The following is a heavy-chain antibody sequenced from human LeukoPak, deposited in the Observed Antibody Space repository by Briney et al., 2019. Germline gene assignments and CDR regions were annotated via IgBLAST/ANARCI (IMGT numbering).Heavy chain of an antibody. D-gene: IGHD4-17*01. V-gene: IGHV3-30*03. CDR2: ISYDGSNK. CDR1: GFTFSSYA. J-gene: IGHJ6*02. Sequence: PGGSLRLSCAASGFTFSSYAMSWVRQAPGKGLEWVAVISYDGSNKYYADSVKGRFTISRDNSKNTLYLQMNSLRAEDTAVYYCATSTVTASNYYYYYGMDVWGQGTTVTVSS. CDR3: ATSTVTASNYYYYYGMDV.